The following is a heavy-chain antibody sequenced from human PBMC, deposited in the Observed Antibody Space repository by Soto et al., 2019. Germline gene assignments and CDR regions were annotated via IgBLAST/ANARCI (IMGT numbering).Heavy chain of an antibody. V-gene: IGHV1-2*02. CDR1: GYTFTGYY. D-gene: IGHD3-10*01. CDR2: INPNSGDT. CDR3: ARGGVNNMLRGLPHNWFDP. J-gene: IGHJ5*02. Sequence: ASVKVSCKASGYTFTGYYMHWVRQAPGQGLEWMGWINPNSGDTNYAQKLQGRVTMTRDASMSTAYMELRSLRSDDTAVYYCARGGVNNMLRGLPHNWFDPWGQGTLVTVSS.